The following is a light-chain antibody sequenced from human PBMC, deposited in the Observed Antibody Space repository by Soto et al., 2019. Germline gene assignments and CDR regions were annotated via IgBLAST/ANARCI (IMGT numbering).Light chain of an antibody. CDR1: RNINRK. V-gene: IGKV3-15*01. J-gene: IGKJ4*01. Sequence: EIVMTQSPATLSVSPGERATLSCRASRNINRKLAWYQQKPGQAPRLLISGASTRATGIPARFSGRGSGTEFTLTISSLQSEDFAVYYCQQYYDYPPLIFGGGTKVEIK. CDR2: GAS. CDR3: QQYYDYPPLI.